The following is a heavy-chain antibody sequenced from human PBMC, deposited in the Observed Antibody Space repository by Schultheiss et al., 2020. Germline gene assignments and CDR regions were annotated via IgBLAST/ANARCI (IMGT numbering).Heavy chain of an antibody. CDR1: GFTFSSYA. CDR2: ISGSGGST. CDR3: ARDTGSGWYSNAFDI. V-gene: IGHV3-23*01. J-gene: IGHJ3*02. D-gene: IGHD6-19*01. Sequence: GGSLRLSCAASGFTFSSYAMSWVRQAPGKGLEWVSAISGSGGSTYYADSVKGRFTISRDNSKNTLYLQMNSLRAEDTALYYCARDTGSGWYSNAFDIWGQGTMVTVSS.